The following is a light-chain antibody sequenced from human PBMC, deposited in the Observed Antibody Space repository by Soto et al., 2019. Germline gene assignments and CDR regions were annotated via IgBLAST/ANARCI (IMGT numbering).Light chain of an antibody. CDR3: SSYTSSSTPYV. Sequence: QSALTQPASVSGSPGQSITLSCTGTSSDVGGYNYVSWYQQHPVKAPKLMIYDVTNRPSGVSDRFSGSKSGNTASLTISGLQAEDEADYYYSSYTSSSTPYVFGTGTKLTVL. CDR1: SSDVGGYNY. J-gene: IGLJ1*01. CDR2: DVT. V-gene: IGLV2-14*01.